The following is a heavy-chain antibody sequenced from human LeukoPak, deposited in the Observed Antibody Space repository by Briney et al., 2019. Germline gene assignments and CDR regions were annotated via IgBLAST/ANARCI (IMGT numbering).Heavy chain of an antibody. J-gene: IGHJ3*02. CDR1: GFTFDDYA. D-gene: IGHD6-19*01. CDR3: AKDLYGKQWLVRLNAFDI. Sequence: GRSLRLSCAASGFTFDDYAMHWVRQAPGKGLEWVSGISWNSGSIGYADSVKGRFTISRDNAKNSLYLQMNSLRAEDTALYYCAKDLYGKQWLVRLNAFDIWGQGTMVTVSS. V-gene: IGHV3-9*01. CDR2: ISWNSGSI.